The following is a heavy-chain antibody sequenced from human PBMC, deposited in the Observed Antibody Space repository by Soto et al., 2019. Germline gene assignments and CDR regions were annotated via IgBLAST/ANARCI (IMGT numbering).Heavy chain of an antibody. CDR3: ARGVLGPGDYYYGMDV. V-gene: IGHV3-13*01. D-gene: IGHD7-27*01. CDR1: VFTFINYD. Sequence: GWSLRLSCASSVFTFINYDMHWVRQAPGEGLEWVSGIGAASDTYYPVSVQGRFTVSRDNAKKSLYLQMNSLRAGDTAVYYCARGVLGPGDYYYGMDVWGQGTTVTVSS. CDR2: IGAASDT. J-gene: IGHJ6*02.